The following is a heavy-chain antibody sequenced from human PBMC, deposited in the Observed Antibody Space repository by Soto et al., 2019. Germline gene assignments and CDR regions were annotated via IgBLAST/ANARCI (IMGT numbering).Heavy chain of an antibody. CDR2: INHGGST. Sequence: SETLTLTCAVYGGSFSGYYWSWLRQPPGKGLEWIGEINHGGSTNYNPSLKSRVTISVDTSKNQFSLKVTSATAADTAVYYCATANWSHHYFDPWGQGTLVTVSS. CDR3: ATANWSHHYFDP. V-gene: IGHV4-34*01. CDR1: GGSFSGYY. D-gene: IGHD1-1*01. J-gene: IGHJ5*02.